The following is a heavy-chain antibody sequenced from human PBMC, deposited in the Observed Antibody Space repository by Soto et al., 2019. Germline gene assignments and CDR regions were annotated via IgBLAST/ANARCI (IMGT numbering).Heavy chain of an antibody. CDR2: INSDGSST. D-gene: IGHD3-10*01. Sequence: PGGSLRLSCAASGFTFSSYWMHWVRQAPGKGLVWVSRINSDGSSTSYADSVKGRFTISRDNAKNTLYLQMNSLRAEDTAVYYCARDERSLLWFGESSYYYYYMDVWGKGTTVTVSS. J-gene: IGHJ6*03. V-gene: IGHV3-74*01. CDR1: GFTFSSYW. CDR3: ARDERSLLWFGESSYYYYYMDV.